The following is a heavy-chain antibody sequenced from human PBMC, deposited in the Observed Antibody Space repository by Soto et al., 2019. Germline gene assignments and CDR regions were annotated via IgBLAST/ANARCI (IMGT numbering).Heavy chain of an antibody. J-gene: IGHJ6*02. V-gene: IGHV1-69*08. D-gene: IGHD6-25*01. CDR1: EGTFSSYS. CDR3: ARDPVDLFGYMDV. Sequence: GASVKVSCKASEGTFSSYSITWVRQAPGQRLEWMGEIIPLLGTANYAQKFQGRVTITGDKSTSTIHMGLSSLRSDDTAVYYCARDPVDLFGYMDVWGQGTTVTVSS. CDR2: IIPLLGTA.